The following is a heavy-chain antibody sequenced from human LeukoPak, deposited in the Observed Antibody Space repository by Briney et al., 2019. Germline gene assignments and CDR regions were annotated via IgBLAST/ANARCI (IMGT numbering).Heavy chain of an antibody. D-gene: IGHD3-9*01. CDR2: IYYSGST. CDR1: GGSISSSSYD. J-gene: IGHJ4*02. V-gene: IGHV4-39*01. CDR3: ARASAYYDILTGHTPFDY. Sequence: PSETLSLTCTVSGGSISSSSYDWGWIRQPPGKGLEWIGSIYYSGSTYYNPSLKSRVTISVDTSKNQFSLKLSSVTAADTAVYYCARASAYYDILTGHTPFDYWGQGTLVTVSS.